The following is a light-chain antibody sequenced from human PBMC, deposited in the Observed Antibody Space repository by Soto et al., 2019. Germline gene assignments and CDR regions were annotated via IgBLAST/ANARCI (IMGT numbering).Light chain of an antibody. CDR1: SSNIGAGYD. Sequence: QSVLTQPPSVSGAPGQRVTISCTGSSSNIGAGYDVHWYQQLPGTAPKLLIYGNSNRPSGVPDRFSGSKSGTSGSLAITGLQAEDEADYYCKSYASSLSGWVFGGGTKLTVL. CDR2: GNS. CDR3: KSYASSLSGWV. J-gene: IGLJ2*01. V-gene: IGLV1-40*01.